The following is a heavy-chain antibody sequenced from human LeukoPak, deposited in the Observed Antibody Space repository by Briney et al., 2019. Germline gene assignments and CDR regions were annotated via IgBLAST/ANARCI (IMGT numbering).Heavy chain of an antibody. V-gene: IGHV3-66*01. Sequence: PGGSLRLSCAASGFTVSSNYMSWVRQAPGKGLEWVSVIYSGGSTYYADSVKGRFTISRDNSKNTLYLQMNSLRAEDTAVYYCARENYDFWSGSPLFYFDYWGQGTLVTVSS. J-gene: IGHJ4*02. D-gene: IGHD3-3*01. CDR2: IYSGGST. CDR3: ARENYDFWSGSPLFYFDY. CDR1: GFTVSSNY.